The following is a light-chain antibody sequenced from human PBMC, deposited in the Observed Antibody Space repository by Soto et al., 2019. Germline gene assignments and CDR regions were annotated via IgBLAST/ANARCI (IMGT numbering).Light chain of an antibody. CDR2: AAS. CDR3: QQSYSTPRT. J-gene: IGKJ3*01. Sequence: DIQMTQSPSSLSASLGDRVTITCRASQSISSYLNWYQQKLGKAPKLLIYAASSLQSGVPSRFSGSGSGTDFTLTISSLQPVDFATYYCQQSYSTPRTFGPGTKVDIK. CDR1: QSISSY. V-gene: IGKV1-39*01.